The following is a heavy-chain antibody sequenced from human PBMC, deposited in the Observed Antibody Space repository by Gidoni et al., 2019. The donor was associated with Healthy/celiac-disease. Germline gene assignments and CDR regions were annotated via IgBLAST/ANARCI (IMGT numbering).Heavy chain of an antibody. V-gene: IGHV1-18*01. J-gene: IGHJ4*02. Sequence: QVQLVQSGAEVKTPGASVKVSCKASGYTFTSYGISWVRQAPGHGLEWMGWISAYNGNTNYAQKLQGRVTMTTDTSTSTAYMELRSLRSDDTAVYYCARDLRYGSSGYYLPDYWGQGTLVTVSS. D-gene: IGHD3-22*01. CDR2: ISAYNGNT. CDR1: GYTFTSYG. CDR3: ARDLRYGSSGYYLPDY.